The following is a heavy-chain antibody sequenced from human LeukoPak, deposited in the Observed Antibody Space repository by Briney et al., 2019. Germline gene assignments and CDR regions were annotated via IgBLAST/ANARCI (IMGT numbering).Heavy chain of an antibody. V-gene: IGHV1-46*03. CDR2: INPSGGST. Sequence: ASVKVSCKALGYTVNTYYMHWVRQAPGQGLEWMGIINPSGGSTSYQQKFQGRVTMTRDMSANTVYMERSSLRSEDTAVYYCTTLPLNKLGKDYWGQGALVTVSS. D-gene: IGHD3-16*01. CDR3: TTLPLNKLGKDY. J-gene: IGHJ4*02. CDR1: GYTVNTYY.